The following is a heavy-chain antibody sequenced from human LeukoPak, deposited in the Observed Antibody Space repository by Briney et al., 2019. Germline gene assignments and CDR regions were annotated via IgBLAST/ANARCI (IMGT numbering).Heavy chain of an antibody. D-gene: IGHD6-6*01. J-gene: IGHJ6*04. CDR3: ARDLALPRNV. V-gene: IGHV1-69*05. Sequence: VASVKVSCKASGGTFSSYAISWVRQAPGQGLEWMGGIIPIFGTANYAQKFQGRVTITTDESTNTAYMELSSLRSEDTAVYYCARDLALPRNVWGKGTTVTVSS. CDR1: GGTFSSYA. CDR2: IIPIFGTA.